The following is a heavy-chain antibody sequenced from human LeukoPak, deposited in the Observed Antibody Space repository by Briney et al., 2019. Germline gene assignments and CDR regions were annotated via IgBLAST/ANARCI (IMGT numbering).Heavy chain of an antibody. CDR2: IIPILGIA. D-gene: IGHD4-11*01. Sequence: ASVKVSCKASGGTFSSYAISWVRQAPGQGVEWMGRIIPILGIANYAQKFQGRVTITADKSTSTAYMELSSLRSEDTAVYYCARPLAYSNYDEGYYGMDVWGQGTTVTVSS. CDR1: GGTFSSYA. J-gene: IGHJ6*02. V-gene: IGHV1-69*04. CDR3: ARPLAYSNYDEGYYGMDV.